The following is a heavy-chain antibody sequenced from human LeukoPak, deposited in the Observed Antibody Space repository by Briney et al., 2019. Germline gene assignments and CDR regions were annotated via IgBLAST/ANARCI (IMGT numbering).Heavy chain of an antibody. J-gene: IGHJ4*02. CDR3: AREEYCSGGSCPPRY. V-gene: IGHV4-59*01. Sequence: SETLSLTCTVSGGSISSYYWSWIRQPPGKGLEWIGYIYYSGSTNYNPSLKSRVTISVDTSKNQFSLKLSSVTAADTAVYYCAREEYCSGGSCPPRYWGQGTLVTVSS. CDR1: GGSISSYY. D-gene: IGHD2-15*01. CDR2: IYYSGST.